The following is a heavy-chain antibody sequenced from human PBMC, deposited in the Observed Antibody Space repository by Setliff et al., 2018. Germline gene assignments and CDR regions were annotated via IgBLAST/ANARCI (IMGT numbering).Heavy chain of an antibody. CDR3: SRLVLFCTKTACQRLSGGEF. J-gene: IGHJ4*02. CDR1: GYTFNDYG. D-gene: IGHD3-9*01. Sequence: ASVKVSCKTSGYTFNDYGITWVRQVPGRGLEWMGWIASATGKTYSAEKFQDRVTLTTDTSTSTAYLELRSLGSEDTAVYYCSRLVLFCTKTACQRLSGGEFWGQGTLVTVSS. CDR2: IASATGKT. V-gene: IGHV1-18*01.